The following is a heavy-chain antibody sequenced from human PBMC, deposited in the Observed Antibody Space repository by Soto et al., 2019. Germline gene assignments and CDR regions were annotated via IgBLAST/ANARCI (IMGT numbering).Heavy chain of an antibody. CDR2: INPSGGST. D-gene: IGHD3-10*02. CDR1: GYTFTSYY. Sequence: ASVKVSCKASGYTFTSYYMHWVRQAPGQGLEWMGIINPSGGSTSYAQKFQGRVTMTRDTSTSTVYMELSSLRSEDTAVYYCGRCSPGKYYFDYWGQGTLVTVSS. CDR3: GRCSPGKYYFDY. J-gene: IGHJ4*02. V-gene: IGHV1-46*03.